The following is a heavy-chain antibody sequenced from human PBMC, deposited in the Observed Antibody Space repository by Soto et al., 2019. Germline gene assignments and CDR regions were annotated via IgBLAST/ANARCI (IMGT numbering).Heavy chain of an antibody. CDR3: ATERYGSGRGWFDP. CDR2: FIPIFGRA. D-gene: IGHD6-19*01. V-gene: IGHV1-69*01. J-gene: IGHJ5*02. Sequence: QVQLVQSGAEVKKPGSSVKVSCKASGGTFRKYAINWVRLAPGQGLEWMGGFIPIFGRADCAQKFQGRVTITADESTSTGYMELNSLRSEDTAVYYCATERYGSGRGWFDPWGQGTLVTVSS. CDR1: GGTFRKYA.